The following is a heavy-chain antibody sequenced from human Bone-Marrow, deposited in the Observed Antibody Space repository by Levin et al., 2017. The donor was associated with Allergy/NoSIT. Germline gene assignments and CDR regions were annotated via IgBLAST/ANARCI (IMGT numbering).Heavy chain of an antibody. V-gene: IGHV3-21*01. Sequence: PGGSLRLSCAASGFTFSSYSMNWVRQAPGKGLEWVSSISSSSSYIYYADSVKGRFTISRDNAKNSLYLQMNSLRAEDTAVYYCARDLSRGYSSSSNDYWGQGTLVTVSS. CDR3: ARDLSRGYSSSSNDY. D-gene: IGHD6-13*01. J-gene: IGHJ4*02. CDR1: GFTFSSYS. CDR2: ISSSSSYI.